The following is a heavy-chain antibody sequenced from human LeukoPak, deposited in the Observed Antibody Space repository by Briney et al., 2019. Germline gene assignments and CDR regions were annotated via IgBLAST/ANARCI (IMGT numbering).Heavy chain of an antibody. CDR2: INLNIGGT. Sequence: ASVKVSCKASGYTFTGYYMRLVRQAPGQGLEWMGGINLNIGGTNYAQKFQGRVTMTRDTSISTAYMELSRLRSDDTAVYCCARGDFWSGYYYYFDYWGQGTLVAVSS. V-gene: IGHV1-2*02. J-gene: IGHJ4*02. D-gene: IGHD3-3*01. CDR3: ARGDFWSGYYYYFDY. CDR1: GYTFTGYY.